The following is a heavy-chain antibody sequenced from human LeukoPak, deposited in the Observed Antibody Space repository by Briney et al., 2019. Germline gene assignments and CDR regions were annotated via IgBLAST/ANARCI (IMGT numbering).Heavy chain of an antibody. CDR3: AKVPYYDFWSGPDY. Sequence: GGSLRLSCAASGFTFSSYAMSWVRQAPGTGLEWVSAISGSGGSTYYADSVKGRFTISRDNSKNTLYLQMNSLRAEDTAVYYCAKVPYYDFWSGPDYWGQGTLVTVSS. CDR1: GFTFSSYA. D-gene: IGHD3-3*01. J-gene: IGHJ4*02. CDR2: ISGSGGST. V-gene: IGHV3-23*01.